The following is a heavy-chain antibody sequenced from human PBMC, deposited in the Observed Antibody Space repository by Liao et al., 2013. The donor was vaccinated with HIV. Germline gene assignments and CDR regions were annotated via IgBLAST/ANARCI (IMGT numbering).Heavy chain of an antibody. CDR3: ATDVAGRGGAFDI. J-gene: IGHJ3*02. CDR1: GASISSSSYY. V-gene: IGHV4-39*07. D-gene: IGHD3-16*01. CDR2: MDYSGST. Sequence: QLQLQESGPGLVKPSETLSLTCTVSGASISSSSYYWGWIRQPPGKGLEWIGSMDYSGSTYDNPSLQSRVTISIDTSKNQFSLKLTSVTAADTAVYFCATDVAGRGGAFDIWGRGRLVTVSS.